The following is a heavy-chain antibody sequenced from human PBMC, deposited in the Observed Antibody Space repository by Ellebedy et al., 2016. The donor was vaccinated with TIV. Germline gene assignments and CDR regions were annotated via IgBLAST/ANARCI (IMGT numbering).Heavy chain of an antibody. CDR2: MNPNSGNT. V-gene: IGHV1-8*02. J-gene: IGHJ4*02. CDR1: GGTFSSYA. CDR3: ARGGWGAARPDY. D-gene: IGHD6-6*01. Sequence: ASVKVSXXASGGTFSSYAISWVRQATGQGLEWMGWMNPNSGNTGYAQKFQGRVTMTRNTSISTAYMELSSLRSEDTAVYYCARGGWGAARPDYWGQGTLVTVSS.